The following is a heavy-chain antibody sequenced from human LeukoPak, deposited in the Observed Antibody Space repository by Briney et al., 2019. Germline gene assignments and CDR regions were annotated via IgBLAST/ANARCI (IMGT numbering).Heavy chain of an antibody. CDR1: GFTFNSSL. Sequence: GGSLRLSCAASGFTFNSSLMHWVRQAPGKGLEWVAVISYDGSNKYYADSVKGRFTISRDNSKNTLYLQMNSLRAEDTAVYYCARDAYFYESSGYIDTSGQRNLVTVSS. J-gene: IGHJ5*02. CDR3: ARDAYFYESSGYIDT. D-gene: IGHD3-22*01. CDR2: ISYDGSNK. V-gene: IGHV3-30*04.